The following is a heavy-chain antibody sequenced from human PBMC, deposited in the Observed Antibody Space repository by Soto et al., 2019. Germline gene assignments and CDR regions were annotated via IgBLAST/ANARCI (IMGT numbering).Heavy chain of an antibody. CDR2: ISSNSATI. J-gene: IGHJ4*02. D-gene: IGHD4-17*01. CDR3: VKDMKWGGMTTTHYFDS. CDR1: GFIADDYA. Sequence: EVQLVESGGGLVQPGRSLRLSCVASGFIADDYAMHWVRQAPGKGLEWVSGISSNSATINYADSVKGRFTISRDNAKNSLFLQMNRLSPEDTAFYYCVKDMKWGGMTTTHYFDSWGQGTLVTVSS. V-gene: IGHV3-9*02.